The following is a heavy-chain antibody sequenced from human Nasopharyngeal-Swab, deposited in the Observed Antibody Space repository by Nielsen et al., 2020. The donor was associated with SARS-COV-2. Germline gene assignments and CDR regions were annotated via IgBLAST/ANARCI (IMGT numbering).Heavy chain of an antibody. J-gene: IGHJ6*03. CDR1: GFTFSAFW. CDR2: IKEDGNEQ. V-gene: IGHV3-7*01. Sequence: GESLKISCAASGFTFSAFWMSWVRQAPGRGLEWVANIKEDGNEQYYADSVKGRFTISRDNGKHSLFLEMNSLRAEDTAIYYCFIGHYMDSWGKGTAVIVSS. CDR3: FIGHYMDS.